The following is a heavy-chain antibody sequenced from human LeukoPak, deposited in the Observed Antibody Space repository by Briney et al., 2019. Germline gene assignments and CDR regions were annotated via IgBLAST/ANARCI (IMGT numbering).Heavy chain of an antibody. CDR2: VSQSGNT. CDR3: ARHLYYSASAFWYIDL. D-gene: IGHD3-10*01. V-gene: IGHV4-39*01. J-gene: IGHJ2*01. CDR1: GDSITSSDHY. Sequence: KPSETLSLTCTLSGDSITSSDHYWGWIRQSPVKGLEWIGSVSQSGNTYYRSSLKSRVTVSIDTSKNEFSLILTSVTAADTAQYYCARHLYYSASAFWYIDLWGRGTLVIVSP.